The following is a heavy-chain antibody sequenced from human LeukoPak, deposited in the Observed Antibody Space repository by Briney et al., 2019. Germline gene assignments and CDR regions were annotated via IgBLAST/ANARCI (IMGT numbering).Heavy chain of an antibody. CDR3: AREYLAGMGFDY. CDR2: ISGSGHDI. CDR1: GFTFSDSY. D-gene: IGHD6-13*01. J-gene: IGHJ4*02. V-gene: IGHV3-11*04. Sequence: GGSLRLSCAASGFTFSDSYMTWVRQAPGKGVEWVAYISGSGHDINYSDSVKGRFTISRDNAKNSLYLQMNSLRAEDTAVYYCAREYLAGMGFDYWGQGTLVTVSS.